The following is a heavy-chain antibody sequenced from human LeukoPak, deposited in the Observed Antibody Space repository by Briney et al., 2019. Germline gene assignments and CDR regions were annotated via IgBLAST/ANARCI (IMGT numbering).Heavy chain of an antibody. CDR3: AKDAGYCSGGSCYPYYFDY. V-gene: IGHV3-23*01. D-gene: IGHD2-15*01. CDR2: IGGSGSRT. J-gene: IGHJ4*02. Sequence: GGSLRLSCAASGFTFSNYAMNWVRQSPGKGLEWVSTIGGSGSRTYYADSVKGRFTISRDNSRNTLYLQMNSLTAGDTAVYYCAKDAGYCSGGSCYPYYFDYWGQGTLVTVSS. CDR1: GFTFSNYA.